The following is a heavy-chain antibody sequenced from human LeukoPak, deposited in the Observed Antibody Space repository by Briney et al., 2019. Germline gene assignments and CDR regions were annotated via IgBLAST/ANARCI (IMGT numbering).Heavy chain of an antibody. V-gene: IGHV3-7*01. D-gene: IGHD3-10*01. CDR2: IKEDGSEK. CDR3: ARDNYYGSGSFYKRAYYFDY. J-gene: IGHJ4*02. Sequence: GGSLRLSCVVSGFTFSNYWMSWVRQAAGKGLEWVANIKEDGSEKHYVDSVKGRFTISRDNAKNSLYLQMNSLGAEDTAVYYCARDNYYGSGSFYKRAYYFDYWGQGTLVTVSS. CDR1: GFTFSNYW.